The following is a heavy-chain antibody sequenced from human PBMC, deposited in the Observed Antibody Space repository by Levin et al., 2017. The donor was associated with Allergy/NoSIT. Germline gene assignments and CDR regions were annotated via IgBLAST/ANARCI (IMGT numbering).Heavy chain of an antibody. J-gene: IGHJ4*02. CDR1: GFTFSSYA. CDR3: AKGSSSGRPYFFDS. CDR2: ITGGADDT. V-gene: IGHV3-23*01. Sequence: GGSLRLSCVASGFTFSSYAMSWVRQAPGKGLEWVSAITGGADDTYYADSVKGRFTISRDNSKNTLYVQMNSLRDEDTAVYYCAKGSSSGRPYFFDSWGQGTLVTVSS. D-gene: IGHD6-19*01.